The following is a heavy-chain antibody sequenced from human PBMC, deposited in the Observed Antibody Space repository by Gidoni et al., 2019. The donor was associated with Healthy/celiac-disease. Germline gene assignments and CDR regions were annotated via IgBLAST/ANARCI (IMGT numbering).Heavy chain of an antibody. V-gene: IGHV3-23*01. CDR1: GFTFSSYA. CDR2: ISGSGGST. Sequence: EVQLLESGGGLVQPGGSLRLSCAASGFTFSSYAMSWVRQAQGKGLEWVSAISGSGGSTYYADAVKGRFTISRDNSKNTLYLQMNSLRAEDTAVYYCAKAWGITSRKTRGILEWLPTNYFDYWGQGTLVTVSS. D-gene: IGHD3-3*01. CDR3: AKAWGITSRKTRGILEWLPTNYFDY. J-gene: IGHJ4*02.